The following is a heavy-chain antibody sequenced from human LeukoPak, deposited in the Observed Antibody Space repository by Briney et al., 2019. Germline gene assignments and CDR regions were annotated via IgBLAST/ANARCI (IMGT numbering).Heavy chain of an antibody. Sequence: PGGSLRLSCAASGFTFSKYSINWVRQAPGKELEWVSCISSSGSYIYYADSVKGRFTVSRDNDKNSLYLQMNSLRADDTAVYYCASLHDIAVIADATIDYWGQGTLVTVSS. V-gene: IGHV3-21*01. D-gene: IGHD2-15*01. J-gene: IGHJ4*02. CDR1: GFTFSKYS. CDR2: ISSSGSYI. CDR3: ASLHDIAVIADATIDY.